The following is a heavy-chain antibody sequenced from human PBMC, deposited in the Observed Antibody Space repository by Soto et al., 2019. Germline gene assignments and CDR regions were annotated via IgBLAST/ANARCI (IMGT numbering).Heavy chain of an antibody. J-gene: IGHJ4*02. Sequence: SETLSLTCTVSGGYSWSWIRQPPGKGLEWIGYIYHSGSTYYNPSLKSRVTISVDRSKNQFSLKLSSVTAADTAVYYCARVGRDGYNPFDYWGQGTLVTVSS. CDR2: IYHSGST. D-gene: IGHD5-12*01. CDR3: ARVGRDGYNPFDY. V-gene: IGHV4-30-2*01. CDR1: GGYS.